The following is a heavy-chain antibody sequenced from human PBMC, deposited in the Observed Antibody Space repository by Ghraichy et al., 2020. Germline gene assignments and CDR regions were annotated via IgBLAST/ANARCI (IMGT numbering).Heavy chain of an antibody. CDR1: GFTFNTYA. V-gene: IGHV3-23*01. J-gene: IGHJ6*02. CDR3: AKGPEGNRGYYGLDV. D-gene: IGHD3-10*01. CDR2: ITGRGGST. Sequence: GGSLRLSCAASGFTFNTYAMTWVRQAPGKGLECVSGITGRGGSTYYADSVKGRFTISRDNSKSMLYLQINSLRAEDMAIYYCAKGPEGNRGYYGLDVWGQGTTVTVSS.